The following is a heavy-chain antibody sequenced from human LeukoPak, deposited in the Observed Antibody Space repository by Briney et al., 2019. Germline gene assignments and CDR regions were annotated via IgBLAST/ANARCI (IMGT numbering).Heavy chain of an antibody. CDR3: ASSNDYGDYALEY. CDR1: GGSIRSYY. J-gene: IGHJ4*02. CDR2: IYYSGST. D-gene: IGHD4-17*01. Sequence: SETLSLTCTVSGGSIRSYYWTWIRQPPGKGLEYIGFIYYSGSTNYNPSVQSRVTISVDTSKSQFSLKLSPVTAADTAVYYCASSNDYGDYALEYWGQGTLVTVSS. V-gene: IGHV4-59*08.